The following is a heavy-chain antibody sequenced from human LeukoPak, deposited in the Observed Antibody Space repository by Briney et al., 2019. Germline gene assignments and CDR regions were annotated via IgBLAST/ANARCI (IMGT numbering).Heavy chain of an antibody. CDR3: ARDGYFDL. Sequence: ASVTVSCTASVYTFTTYGIAWVRQAPGQGLEWMGWISAHNGNTNYAQSLQGRVTMTTDTSTNTAYMELRSLRSDDTAVYYCARDGYFDLWGRGTLVTVSS. V-gene: IGHV1-18*01. CDR2: ISAHNGNT. CDR1: VYTFTTYG. J-gene: IGHJ2*01.